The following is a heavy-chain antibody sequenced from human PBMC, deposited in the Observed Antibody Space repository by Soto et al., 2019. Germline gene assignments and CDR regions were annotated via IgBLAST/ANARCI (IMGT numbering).Heavy chain of an antibody. CDR1: GCSISSGGYY. J-gene: IGHJ4*02. D-gene: IGHD3-22*01. V-gene: IGHV4-31*03. Sequence: QVQLQESGPGLVKPSQTLSLTCTVSGCSISSGGYYWSWIRQHPGKGLELIGYIYYRGSTYYNPSLKRRVTISLDTYKNQFSLKLSSVTAADTAVYYCARGQPYDSSGTIYWGQGTLVTVSS. CDR2: IYYRGST. CDR3: ARGQPYDSSGTIY.